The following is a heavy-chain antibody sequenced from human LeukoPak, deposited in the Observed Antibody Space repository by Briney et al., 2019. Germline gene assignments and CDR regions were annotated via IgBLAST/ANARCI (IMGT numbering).Heavy chain of an antibody. CDR3: ARYYADINGYYYYYDY. V-gene: IGHV4-59*01. CDR2: SAHSGST. J-gene: IGHJ4*02. D-gene: IGHD3-22*01. CDR1: GASISSYY. Sequence: PSETLSLTCTVSGASISSYYWGWIRQPPGKGLEWIGFSAHSGSTSYNPSLKSRVTISVDRSMNHFSLMLTSVTAADTAVYYCARYYADINGYYYYYDYWGQGTLVTVSS.